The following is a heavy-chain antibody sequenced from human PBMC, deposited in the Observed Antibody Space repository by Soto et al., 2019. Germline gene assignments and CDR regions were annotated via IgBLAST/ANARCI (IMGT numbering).Heavy chain of an antibody. D-gene: IGHD6-13*01. CDR3: ARAGIAAAGTGSRYYYYGMDV. J-gene: IGHJ6*02. Sequence: GGSLRLSCAASGFTFSSYWMHWVRQAPGKGLVWVSRINSDGSSTSYADSVKGRFTISRDNAKNTLYLQMNSLRAEDTAVYYCARAGIAAAGTGSRYYYYGMDVWGQGTTVTVSS. CDR1: GFTFSSYW. CDR2: INSDGSST. V-gene: IGHV3-74*01.